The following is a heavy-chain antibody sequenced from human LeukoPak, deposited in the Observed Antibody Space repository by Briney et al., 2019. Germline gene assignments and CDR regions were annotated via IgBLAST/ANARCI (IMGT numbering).Heavy chain of an antibody. CDR2: ISAYNGNT. CDR3: AGSGDIVATKSFDY. J-gene: IGHJ4*02. D-gene: IGHD5-12*01. CDR1: GYTFTGYY. V-gene: IGHV1-18*04. Sequence: ASVKVSCKASGYTFTGYYMHWVRQAPGQGLEWMGWISAYNGNTNYAQKFQGRVTMTTDTSTSTAYMELRSLRSDDTAVYYCAGSGDIVATKSFDYWGQGTLVTVSS.